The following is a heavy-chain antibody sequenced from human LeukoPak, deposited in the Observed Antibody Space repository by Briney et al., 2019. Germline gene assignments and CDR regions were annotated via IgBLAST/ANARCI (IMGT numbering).Heavy chain of an antibody. CDR3: ARAPLGPFWYFDL. D-gene: IGHD3-16*01. Sequence: SVKVSCKASGGTFRSYAISWVRQAPGQGLEWMGGIIPIFGTAHYAQKFRGRVTITTDESTSTAYMELSSLRSEDTAVYYCARAPLGPFWYFDLWGRGTLVTVSS. J-gene: IGHJ2*01. CDR1: GGTFRSYA. V-gene: IGHV1-69*05. CDR2: IIPIFGTA.